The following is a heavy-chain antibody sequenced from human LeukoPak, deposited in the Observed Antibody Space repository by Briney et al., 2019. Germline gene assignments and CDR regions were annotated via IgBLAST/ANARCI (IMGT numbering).Heavy chain of an antibody. J-gene: IGHJ4*02. D-gene: IGHD6-13*01. Sequence: PGGSLRLSCAASGLSFSDYYVSWIRQAPGKGLQWVSYISSGGDIIHYADSVKGRFTISRDNSKNTLYLQMNSLRAEDTAVYYCAKESPYSSSWYSSGGNFDYWGQGTLVTVSS. CDR2: ISSGGDII. V-gene: IGHV3-11*01. CDR1: GLSFSDYY. CDR3: AKESPYSSSWYSSGGNFDY.